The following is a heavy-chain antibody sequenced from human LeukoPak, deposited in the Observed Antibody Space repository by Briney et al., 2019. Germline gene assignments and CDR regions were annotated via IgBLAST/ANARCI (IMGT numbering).Heavy chain of an antibody. J-gene: IGHJ4*02. CDR1: GFTFSSYE. V-gene: IGHV3-48*03. CDR2: ISSSGSTI. D-gene: IGHD3-22*01. CDR3: ARANYYYDSSGYLGY. Sequence: GGSLRLSCAASGFTFSSYEMNWVRQAPGKGLEWVSYISSSGSTIYYADSVKGRFTISRDNAKNSLYLQMNSLRAEDTAVYYCARANYYYDSSGYLGYWGQGTLVTVSS.